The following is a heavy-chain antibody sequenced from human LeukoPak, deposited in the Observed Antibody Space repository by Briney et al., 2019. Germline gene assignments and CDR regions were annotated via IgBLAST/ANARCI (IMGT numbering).Heavy chain of an antibody. Sequence: SETLSLTCTVSGGSISSSSYYWGWIRQPPGKGLEWIGSIYYSGSTYYNPSLKSRVTLSVDTSKNQFSLKLSSVTAADTAVYYCTVVAATLNSYWGQGTLVTVSS. CDR3: TVVAATLNSY. V-gene: IGHV4-39*07. J-gene: IGHJ4*02. CDR1: GGSISSSSYY. CDR2: IYYSGST. D-gene: IGHD2-15*01.